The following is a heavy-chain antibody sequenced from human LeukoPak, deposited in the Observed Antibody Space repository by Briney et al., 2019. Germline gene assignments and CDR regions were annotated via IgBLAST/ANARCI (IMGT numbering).Heavy chain of an antibody. CDR2: IKSKTDGGTT. Sequence: GGSLRLSCAASGFTFSNAWMSWVRQAPGKGLEWVGRIKSKTDGGTTDYAAPVKGRFTISRDDSKNTLYLQMNSLKTEDTAVYYCTARRVWQWLAFDYWGQGTLVAVSS. CDR1: GFTFSNAW. CDR3: TARRVWQWLAFDY. V-gene: IGHV3-15*01. D-gene: IGHD6-19*01. J-gene: IGHJ4*02.